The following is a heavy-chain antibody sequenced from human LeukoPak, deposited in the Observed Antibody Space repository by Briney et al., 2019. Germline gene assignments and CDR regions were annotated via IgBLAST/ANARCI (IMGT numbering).Heavy chain of an antibody. CDR3: ARDRSSGYSYGLFDY. Sequence: PGGSLRLSCAASGFTFSSYAMHWVRQAPGKGLEWVAVISYDGSNKYYADSVKGRFTISRDNSKNTLYLQMNSLRAEDTAVYYCARDRSSGYSYGLFDYWGQGTLVTVSS. V-gene: IGHV3-30-3*01. D-gene: IGHD5-18*01. J-gene: IGHJ4*02. CDR2: ISYDGSNK. CDR1: GFTFSSYA.